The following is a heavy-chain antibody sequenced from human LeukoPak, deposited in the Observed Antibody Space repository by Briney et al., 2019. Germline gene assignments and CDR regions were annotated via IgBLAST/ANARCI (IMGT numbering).Heavy chain of an antibody. CDR3: ARGSGIQLWLLAFDI. CDR1: GDSISTSSYY. Sequence: SETLSLTCSVSGDSISTSSYYWGWIRQPPGKGLEWIGTIYYSGSTYYNPSLTSRVTISVDTSKNQFSLKLSSVTAADTAVYYCARGSGIQLWLLAFDIWGQGTMVTVSS. J-gene: IGHJ3*02. CDR2: IYYSGST. D-gene: IGHD5-18*01. V-gene: IGHV4-39*07.